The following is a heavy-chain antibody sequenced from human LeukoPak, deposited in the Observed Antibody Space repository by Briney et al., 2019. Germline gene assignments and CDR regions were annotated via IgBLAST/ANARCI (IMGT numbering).Heavy chain of an antibody. CDR1: GYSISSGYY. D-gene: IGHD6-13*01. Sequence: PSETLSLTCTVSGYSISSGYYWGWIRQPPGKGLEWIGSIYHSGSTYYNPSLKSRVTISVDTSKNQFSLKLSSVTAADTAVYYCARDGPGSSSWYGGFYMDVWGKGTTVTVSS. CDR2: IYHSGST. J-gene: IGHJ6*03. CDR3: ARDGPGSSSWYGGFYMDV. V-gene: IGHV4-38-2*02.